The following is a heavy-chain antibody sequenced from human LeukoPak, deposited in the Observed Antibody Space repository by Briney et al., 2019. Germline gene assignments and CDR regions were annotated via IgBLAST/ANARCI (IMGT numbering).Heavy chain of an antibody. D-gene: IGHD2-15*01. CDR2: FYYGGNT. J-gene: IGHJ5*02. CDR1: GGSLSIYY. Sequence: KASETLSLTCTVSGGSLSIYYWSWIRQPPGKGLEWVGFFYYGGNTYYNSSLKSRVTISVDMSKSQFSLKLSSVTAADTAVYYCARVVGSNWFDPWGQGTLVTVSS. CDR3: ARVVGSNWFDP. V-gene: IGHV4-59*01.